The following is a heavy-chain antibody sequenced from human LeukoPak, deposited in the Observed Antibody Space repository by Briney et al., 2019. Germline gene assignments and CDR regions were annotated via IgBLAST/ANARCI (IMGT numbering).Heavy chain of an antibody. V-gene: IGHV4-59*08. CDR3: ARQYCSSTSCYREGWFDP. CDR1: GGSISSYY. J-gene: IGHJ5*02. Sequence: PSETLFLTCTVSGGSISSYYWSWIRQPPGKGLEWIGYIYYSGSTNYNPSLKSRVTISVDTSKNQFSLKLSSVTAADTAVYYCARQYCSSTSCYREGWFDPWGQGTLVTVSS. CDR2: IYYSGST. D-gene: IGHD2-2*01.